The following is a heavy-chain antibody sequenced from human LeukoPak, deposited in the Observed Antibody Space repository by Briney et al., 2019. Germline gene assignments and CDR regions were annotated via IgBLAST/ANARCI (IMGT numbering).Heavy chain of an antibody. V-gene: IGHV3-21*04. Sequence: GGSLRLSCAASGFTFSSYRMNWVRQAPGKGLEWVSVIGSSSSHIYYVDSVKGRFTISRDNAKNSLYLQMNSLRAEDTAVYYCAKETVTTAGDWGQGTLVTVSS. CDR2: IGSSSSHI. CDR3: AKETVTTAGD. D-gene: IGHD4-11*01. CDR1: GFTFSSYR. J-gene: IGHJ4*02.